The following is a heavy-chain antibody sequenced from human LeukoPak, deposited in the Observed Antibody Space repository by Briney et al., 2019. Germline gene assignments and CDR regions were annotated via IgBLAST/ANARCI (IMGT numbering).Heavy chain of an antibody. CDR2: IYYSGST. CDR1: GGSISSYY. CDR3: ARKTRLNWFDP. Sequence: SETLSLTCTVSGGSISSYYWSWIRQPPGKGLEWIGYIYYSGSTNYNPSLKSRVTISVDTSKNQFSLKLSSVTAADTAVYYCARKTRLNWFDPWGQGTLATVSS. J-gene: IGHJ5*02. V-gene: IGHV4-59*01.